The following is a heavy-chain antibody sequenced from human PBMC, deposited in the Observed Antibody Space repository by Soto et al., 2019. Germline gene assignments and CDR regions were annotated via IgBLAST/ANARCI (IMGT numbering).Heavy chain of an antibody. CDR3: ARVDSPYDGAGLKRPQLSYGVDV. V-gene: IGHV1-69*12. CDR1: GGTFSSYA. Sequence: QVQLVQSGAEVKKPGSSVKVSCKASGGTFSSYAISWVRQAPGQGLEWMGGIIPIFGTANYAQKFQGRVTITADESTSTADMALSSRRSEDTAVYYGARVDSPYDGAGLKRPQLSYGVDVWGQGTTVTVSS. D-gene: IGHD3-10*01. CDR2: IIPIFGTA. J-gene: IGHJ6*02.